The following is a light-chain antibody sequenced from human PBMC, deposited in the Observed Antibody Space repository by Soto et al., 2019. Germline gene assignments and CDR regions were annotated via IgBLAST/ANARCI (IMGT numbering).Light chain of an antibody. Sequence: HSVLTQPPSVSGAPGQRVTISCTGSSSNIGAGYDVHWYQQLPGTAPKLLIYGNSNRPSGVPDRFSGSKSGTSASLAITGLQAEDEADYYCQSYDSSLSGYVFGPGTKVTVL. CDR2: GNS. CDR1: SSNIGAGYD. V-gene: IGLV1-40*01. J-gene: IGLJ1*01. CDR3: QSYDSSLSGYV.